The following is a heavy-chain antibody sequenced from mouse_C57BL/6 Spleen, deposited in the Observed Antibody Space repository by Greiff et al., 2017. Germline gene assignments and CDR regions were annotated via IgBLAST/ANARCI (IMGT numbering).Heavy chain of an antibody. D-gene: IGHD1-1*01. CDR3: TAYSTVPRAFDV. Sequence: VQLQQSGAELVRPGASVKLSCTASGFNFKDDYMHWVKQRPEQGLEWIGWIDPENGDTEYASKFQGKATITEDTSSTTAYLQRSSLTSEDPAVYYCTAYSTVPRAFDVWGTGTTVTVSS. CDR2: IDPENGDT. CDR1: GFNFKDDY. J-gene: IGHJ1*03. V-gene: IGHV14-4*01.